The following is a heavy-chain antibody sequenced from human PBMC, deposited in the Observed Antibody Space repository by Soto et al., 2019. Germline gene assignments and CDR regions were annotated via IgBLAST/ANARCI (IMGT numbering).Heavy chain of an antibody. D-gene: IGHD1-1*01. CDR3: ARGRAGITVWFDP. CDR2: INHSGST. CDR1: GGSFSGYY. J-gene: IGHJ5*02. Sequence: QVQLQQWGAGLLKPSETLSLTCAVYGGSFSGYYWSWIRQPPGKGLEWIGEINHSGSTNYIPSLKSRVTISVDTSKNQFSRKLSSVTAADTAVYYCARGRAGITVWFDPWGQGTLVTVSS. V-gene: IGHV4-34*01.